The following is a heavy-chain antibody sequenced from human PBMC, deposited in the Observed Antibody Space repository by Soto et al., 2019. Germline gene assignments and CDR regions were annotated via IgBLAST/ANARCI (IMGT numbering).Heavy chain of an antibody. CDR3: ARVWGRIDPFNY. J-gene: IGHJ4*02. V-gene: IGHV3-23*01. CDR2: INDSGDKT. Sequence: EVQLLESGGGLVQPGGSLRLSCAASGFTFSTSAMSWVRQAPGKVLEWVSAINDSGDKTYYADSVKGRFTISRDNSKNTLYLQMNSLRPDDAAVYYCARVWGRIDPFNYWGQGTLVTVSS. CDR1: GFTFSTSA. D-gene: IGHD3-16*01.